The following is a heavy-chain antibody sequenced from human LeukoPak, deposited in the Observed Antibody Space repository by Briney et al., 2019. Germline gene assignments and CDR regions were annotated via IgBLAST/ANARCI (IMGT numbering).Heavy chain of an antibody. CDR1: GDSISNYY. CDR2: IHNSGGT. Sequence: SETLSLTCTVSGDSISNYYCNWIRQSPGKGLEWLGYIHNSGGTKYNPSLNSRVSISVDTSRNQFSLKLSSVTAADTAVYYCARGGSYYAFDYWGQGTLVTVSS. D-gene: IGHD1-26*01. V-gene: IGHV4-59*01. CDR3: ARGGSYYAFDY. J-gene: IGHJ4*02.